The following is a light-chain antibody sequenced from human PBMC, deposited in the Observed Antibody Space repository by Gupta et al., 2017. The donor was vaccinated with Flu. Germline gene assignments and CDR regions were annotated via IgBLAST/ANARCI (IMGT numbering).Light chain of an antibody. J-gene: IGLJ2*01. Sequence: GRSVPFRSTRTSSDVGGYNFVSWYQQYPGKAPKLLIYEVTNRPSGVSDRFSGSRSGNTASLTISGLQAEDETDYYCASFTTSSTVVFGGGTKLTVL. CDR2: EVT. CDR1: SSDVGGYNF. V-gene: IGLV2-14*01. CDR3: ASFTTSSTVV.